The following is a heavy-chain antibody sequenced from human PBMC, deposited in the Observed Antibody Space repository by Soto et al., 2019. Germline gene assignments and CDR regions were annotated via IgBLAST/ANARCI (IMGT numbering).Heavy chain of an antibody. CDR1: GFTFSGHW. D-gene: IGHD2-2*01. J-gene: IGHJ3*02. Sequence: EVQLVESGGDLVQPGGSLRLSCEASGFTFSGHWMHWVRQVPGKGLEWVSRINTDGGSSAYADSVNGRFTISRVNAKNTLYLQMNGLRAENTAVYYCAREAGYCSRTSCYRRAFDTWGQGTTVTVSS. CDR2: INTDGGSS. CDR3: AREAGYCSRTSCYRRAFDT. V-gene: IGHV3-74*03.